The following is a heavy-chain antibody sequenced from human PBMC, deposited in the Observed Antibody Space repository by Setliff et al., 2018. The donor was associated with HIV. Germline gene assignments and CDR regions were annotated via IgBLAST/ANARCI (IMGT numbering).Heavy chain of an antibody. CDR1: GDTFTGHA. CDR2: IIPITGTI. D-gene: IGHD6-13*01. Sequence: SVKVSCKISGDTFTGHAIVWVRQAPGQGLEWMGGIIPITGTIHFAQKFQDRITVTKDESTGTVYMELSSLRAEDTAVYYCAKQQQLVPGVWGQGTTVTVS. V-gene: IGHV1-69*05. J-gene: IGHJ6*02. CDR3: AKQQQLVPGV.